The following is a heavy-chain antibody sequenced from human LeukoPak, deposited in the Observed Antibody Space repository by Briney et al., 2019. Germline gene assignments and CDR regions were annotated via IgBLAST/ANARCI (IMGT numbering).Heavy chain of an antibody. V-gene: IGHV4-4*07. J-gene: IGHJ6*03. D-gene: IGHD3-10*01. CDR3: ARRNRRMVRGAYMDV. CDR2: IYTSGST. CDR1: GGSISSYY. Sequence: SETLSLTCTVSGGSISSYYWSWIRQPAGKGLEWIGRIYTSGSTNYNPSLKSRVTMSVDTSKNQFSLKLSSVTAADTAVYYCARRNRRMVRGAYMDVWGKGTTVTVSS.